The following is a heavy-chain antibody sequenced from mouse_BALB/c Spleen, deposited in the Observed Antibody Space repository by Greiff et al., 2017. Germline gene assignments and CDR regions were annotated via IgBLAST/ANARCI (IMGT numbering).Heavy chain of an antibody. V-gene: IGHV1S137*01. CDR3: ARADYYGSSYVYFDV. J-gene: IGHJ1*01. CDR2: ISTYYGDA. Sequence: QVQLQQSGAELVRPGVSVKISCKGSGYTFTDYAMHWVKQSHAKSLEWIGVISTYYGDASYNQKFKGKATMTVDKSSSTAYMQLSSLTSEDSAVYYCARADYYGSSYVYFDVWGAGTTVTVSS. CDR1: GYTFTDYA. D-gene: IGHD1-1*01.